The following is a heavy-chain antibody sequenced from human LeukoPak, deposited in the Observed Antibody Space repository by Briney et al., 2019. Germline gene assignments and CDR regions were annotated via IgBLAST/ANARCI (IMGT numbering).Heavy chain of an antibody. D-gene: IGHD2-2*01. J-gene: IGHJ4*02. CDR3: VSFYETY. Sequence: GGSLRLSCVASGIAFSSSGMHWVRQAPGKGLVWVSHINSDGSWTSYADSVKGRFTISKDNAKNTVYLQMNNLRAEDTAVYYCVSFYETYWGRGTLVTVSS. V-gene: IGHV3-74*01. CDR1: GIAFSSSG. CDR2: INSDGSWT.